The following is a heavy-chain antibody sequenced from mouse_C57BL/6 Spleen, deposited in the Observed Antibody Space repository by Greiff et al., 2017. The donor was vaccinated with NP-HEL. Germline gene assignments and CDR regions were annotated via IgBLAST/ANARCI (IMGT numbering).Heavy chain of an antibody. Sequence: QVQLKQSGPGLVQPSQSLSITCTVSGFSLTSYGVHWVRQSPGKGLEWLGVIWSGGSTDYNAAFISRLSISKDNSKSQVFFKMNSLQADDTAIYYCASPITTRYFDVWGTGTTVTVSS. CDR1: GFSLTSYG. D-gene: IGHD1-1*01. J-gene: IGHJ1*03. CDR2: IWSGGST. CDR3: ASPITTRYFDV. V-gene: IGHV2-2*01.